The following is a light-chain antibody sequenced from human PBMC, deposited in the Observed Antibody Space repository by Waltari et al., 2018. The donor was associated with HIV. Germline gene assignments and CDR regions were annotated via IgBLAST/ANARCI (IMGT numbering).Light chain of an antibody. CDR1: SRAL. CDR2: EVS. V-gene: IGLV2-23*02. J-gene: IGLJ3*02. CDR3: CSYVGSGTWV. Sequence: QSALTQPASVSGSPGQSITIPCTGTSRALVSWYHQYPDKAPKVMIFEVSKRPSGVSNRFSGSKSGNTASLTISGLQAEDEADYYCCSYVGSGTWVFGGGTKLTVL.